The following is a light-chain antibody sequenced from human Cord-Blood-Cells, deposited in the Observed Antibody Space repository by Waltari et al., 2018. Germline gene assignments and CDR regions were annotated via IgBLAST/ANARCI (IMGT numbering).Light chain of an antibody. CDR3: SSYAGSNNLV. CDR2: EVI. J-gene: IGLJ2*01. V-gene: IGLV2-8*01. CDR1: SSDVGGYNY. Sequence: QSALTQPPSASGSPGPSVTIPCTGTSSDVGGYNYVSWYQQHPGKAPKLMIYEVIKRPSGVPDRFSGSKSGNTASLTVSGLQAEDEADYYCSSYAGSNNLVFGGGTKLTVL.